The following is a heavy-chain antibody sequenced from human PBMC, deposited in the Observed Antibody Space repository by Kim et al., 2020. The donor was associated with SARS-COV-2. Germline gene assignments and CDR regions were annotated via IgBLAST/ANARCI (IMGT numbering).Heavy chain of an antibody. V-gene: IGHV1-69*13. Sequence: SVKVSCKASGGTFSSYAISWVRQAPGQGLEWMGGIIPIFGTANYAQKFQGRVTITADESTSTAYMELSSLRSEDTAVYYCARYLVYSSSPTYGMDVWGQGTTVTVSS. CDR1: GGTFSSYA. J-gene: IGHJ6*02. CDR2: IIPIFGTA. CDR3: ARYLVYSSSPTYGMDV. D-gene: IGHD6-6*01.